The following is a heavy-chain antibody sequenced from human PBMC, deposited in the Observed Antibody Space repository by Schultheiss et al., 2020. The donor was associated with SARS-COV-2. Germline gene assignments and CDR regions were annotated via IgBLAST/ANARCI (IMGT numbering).Heavy chain of an antibody. CDR1: GGSMRSYY. Sequence: SQTLSLTCTVSGGSMRSYYWSWIRQPPGKGLEWIGYIYYSGSTNYNPSLKSRVTISVDTSKNQFSLKLSSVTAADTAVYYCARDSGTVRYYYGMDVWGQGTTVTVSS. CDR2: IYYSGST. J-gene: IGHJ6*02. V-gene: IGHV4-59*01. CDR3: ARDSGTVRYYYGMDV. D-gene: IGHD1/OR15-1a*01.